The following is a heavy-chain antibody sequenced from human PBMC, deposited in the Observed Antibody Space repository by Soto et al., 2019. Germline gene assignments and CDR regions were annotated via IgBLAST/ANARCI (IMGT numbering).Heavy chain of an antibody. Sequence: PSETLSLTCAVSGGSISSTNWWSWVRHPPGKGLEWIGEIYHSGSTNYNPSLKSRVTISVDKSKNQFSLKLSSVTAADTAVYYCARHSPDFDWLSQFDYWGQGTLVTVS. D-gene: IGHD3-9*01. J-gene: IGHJ4*02. CDR3: ARHSPDFDWLSQFDY. CDR2: IYHSGST. CDR1: GGSISSTNW. V-gene: IGHV4-4*02.